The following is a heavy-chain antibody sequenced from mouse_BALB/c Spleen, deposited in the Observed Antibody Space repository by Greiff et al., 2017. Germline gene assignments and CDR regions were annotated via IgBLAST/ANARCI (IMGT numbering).Heavy chain of an antibody. J-gene: IGHJ1*01. D-gene: IGHD2-2*01. CDR2: IDPANGNT. CDR3: ASNGYYWYFDV. V-gene: IGHV14-3*02. Sequence: VHVKQSGAELVKPGASVKLSCTASGFNIKDTYMHWVKQRPEQGLEWIGRIDPANGNTKYDPKFQGKATITADTSSNTAYLQLSSLTSEDTAVYYCASNGYYWYFDVWGAGTTVTVSS. CDR1: GFNIKDTY.